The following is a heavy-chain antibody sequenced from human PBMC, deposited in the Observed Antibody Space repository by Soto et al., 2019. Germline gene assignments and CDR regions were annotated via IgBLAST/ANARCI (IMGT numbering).Heavy chain of an antibody. J-gene: IGHJ4*02. Sequence: SETLSLTCTVSGGSVSSGSYYWSWIRQPPGKGLECIGYIYYSGSTNYNPSLKSRVTISVDTSKNQFSLKLSSVTAADTAVYYCARRWVAGFCSGTTCYSPFDYWGQGTLVTVSS. CDR2: IYYSGST. CDR3: ARRWVAGFCSGTTCYSPFDY. D-gene: IGHD2-15*01. V-gene: IGHV4-61*01. CDR1: GGSVSSGSYY.